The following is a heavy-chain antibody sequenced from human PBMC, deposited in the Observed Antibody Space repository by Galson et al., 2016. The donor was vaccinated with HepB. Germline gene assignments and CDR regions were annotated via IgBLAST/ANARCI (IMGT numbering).Heavy chain of an antibody. Sequence: SETLSLTCAVYGGSFTGYYWTWIRQFRGKRLEWIGEITYFGSTNYNPSLKSRVTISVDTSKNQFYLKLTSVTAADTAVYYCARGLNPLVRGATPNIWGQGTLVTVSS. CDR1: GGSFTGYY. CDR2: ITYFGST. V-gene: IGHV4-34*01. CDR3: ARGLNPLVRGATPNI. J-gene: IGHJ4*02. D-gene: IGHD3-10*01.